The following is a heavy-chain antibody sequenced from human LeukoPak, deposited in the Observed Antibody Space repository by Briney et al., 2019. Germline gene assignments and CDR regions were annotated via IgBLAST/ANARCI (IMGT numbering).Heavy chain of an antibody. D-gene: IGHD1-26*01. J-gene: IGHJ3*02. CDR1: GGSISSGGYY. CDR3: ARDHSGSYSLAFDI. V-gene: IGHV4-31*03. CDR2: IYYSGST. Sequence: SETLSLTCTVSGGSISSGGYYWRWIRQHTGKGLEWIGYIYYSGSTYYNPSLKSRVTISVDTSKNQFSLKLSSVTSADTAVYYCARDHSGSYSLAFDIWGQGTMVTVSS.